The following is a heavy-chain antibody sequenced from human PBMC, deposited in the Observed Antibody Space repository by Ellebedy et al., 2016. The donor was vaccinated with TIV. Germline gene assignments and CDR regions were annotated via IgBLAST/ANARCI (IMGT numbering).Heavy chain of an antibody. CDR3: AREQSPYYEILTGSFDY. V-gene: IGHV3-33*01. CDR1: GFSFSTYG. CDR2: IWYDGFNK. Sequence: PGGSLRLSCAASGFSFSTYGMHWVRQALGQGLEWVAVIWYDGFNKDYADSVKGRFTISRDNSKSTLYLEMKSLRVEDTAVYYCAREQSPYYEILTGSFDYWGQGALVTVSS. J-gene: IGHJ4*02. D-gene: IGHD3-9*01.